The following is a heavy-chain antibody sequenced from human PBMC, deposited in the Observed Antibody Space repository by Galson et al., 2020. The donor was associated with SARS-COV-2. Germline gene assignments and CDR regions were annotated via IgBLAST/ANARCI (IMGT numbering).Heavy chain of an antibody. V-gene: IGHV4-59*01. J-gene: IGHJ6*02. CDR2: ITYSGNN. CDR1: DGPMSSYY. D-gene: IGHD4-17*01. CDR3: ARDPAPLYGDNFYYAMDV. Sequence: ETSETLSLTCTVSDGPMSSYYWNWIRQPPGKGLEWIGYITYSGNNNYNPSLKSRVTMSVDLSKNQFSLNLSSVPAADTAVYFCARDPAPLYGDNFYYAMDVWGQGTTVTVSS.